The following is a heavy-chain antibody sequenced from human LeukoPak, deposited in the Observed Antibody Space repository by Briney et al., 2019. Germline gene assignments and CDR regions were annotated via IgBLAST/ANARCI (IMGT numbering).Heavy chain of an antibody. CDR3: AREGRSSSSGYYYYYMDV. Sequence: GSLRLSCAASGFTFSSYSMNWVRQAPGKGLEWVSSISSSSSYIYYADSVKGRFTISRDNAKNSLYLQMNSLRAEDTAVYYCAREGRSSSSGYYYYYMDVWGKGTTVTVSS. D-gene: IGHD6-6*01. V-gene: IGHV3-21*01. CDR1: GFTFSSYS. J-gene: IGHJ6*03. CDR2: ISSSSSYI.